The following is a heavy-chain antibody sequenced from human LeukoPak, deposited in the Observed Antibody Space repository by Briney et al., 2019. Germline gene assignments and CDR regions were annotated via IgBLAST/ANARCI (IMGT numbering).Heavy chain of an antibody. CDR3: ARNYAYGDFSPFDY. J-gene: IGHJ4*02. CDR2: IIPIFGTA. CDR1: GGTFSIYA. D-gene: IGHD4-17*01. V-gene: IGHV1-69*06. Sequence: SVKVSFTASGGTFSIYAISWVRQAPGQGLEWMGRIIPIFGTANYAQKFQGRVTITADKSTSTAYMELSSLRSEDTAVYHCARNYAYGDFSPFDYWGQGTLVTVSS.